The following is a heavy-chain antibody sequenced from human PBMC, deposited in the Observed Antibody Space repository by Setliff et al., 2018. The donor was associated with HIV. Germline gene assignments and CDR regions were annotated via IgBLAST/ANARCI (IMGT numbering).Heavy chain of an antibody. CDR1: GGSFGAHY. Sequence: TLSLTCAVYGGSFGAHYWSWIRQSPGKGLEWIGEVDHTGSTNTSPSLKSRVALSVDASKRHFSLKLTSVTAADTAVYFCAGQYGDYALDYWGQGTLVTVSS. CDR3: AGQYGDYALDY. D-gene: IGHD4-17*01. J-gene: IGHJ4*02. CDR2: VDHTGST. V-gene: IGHV4-34*01.